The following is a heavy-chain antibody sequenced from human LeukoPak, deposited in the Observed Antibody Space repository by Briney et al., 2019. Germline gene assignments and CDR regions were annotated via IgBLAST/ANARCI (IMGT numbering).Heavy chain of an antibody. J-gene: IGHJ6*02. CDR3: AQSGGTDV. Sequence: GGSLRLSCAASGFTFSSYAMHWVRQAPGKGLEWVAVISYDGSNKYYADSVKGRFTISRDNSKNTLYLQMNSLRAEDTAVYYCAQSGGTDVWGQGTTVTVSS. V-gene: IGHV3-30*04. CDR2: ISYDGSNK. CDR1: GFTFSSYA.